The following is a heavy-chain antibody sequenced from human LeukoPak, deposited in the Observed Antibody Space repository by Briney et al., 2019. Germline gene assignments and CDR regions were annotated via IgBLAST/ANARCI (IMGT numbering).Heavy chain of an antibody. V-gene: IGHV4-59*01. CDR3: ARGGREYYFDY. CDR1: GGSISSYY. D-gene: IGHD1-26*01. CDR2: IYYSGST. J-gene: IGHJ4*02. Sequence: PSETLSLTCTVSGGSISSYYWSWIRQPPGKGLEWIGYIYYSGSTNYNPSLKSRVTISVDTSKNQFSLKLSSVTAADTAVYYCARGGREYYFDYWGQGTLVNVSS.